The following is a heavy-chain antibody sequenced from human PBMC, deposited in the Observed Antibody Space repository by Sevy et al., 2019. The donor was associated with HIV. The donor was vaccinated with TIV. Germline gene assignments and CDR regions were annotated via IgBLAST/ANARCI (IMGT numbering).Heavy chain of an antibody. J-gene: IGHJ4*02. CDR3: ARGPGRWLRQPYFDY. D-gene: IGHD5-12*01. Sequence: GGSLRLSCAASGFTFSSYAMHWVRQAPGKGPEWVAVISYDGSNKYYADSVKGRFTISRDNSKNTLYLQMNSLRAEDTAVYYCARGPGRWLRQPYFDYWGQGTLVTVSS. CDR1: GFTFSSYA. V-gene: IGHV3-30-3*01. CDR2: ISYDGSNK.